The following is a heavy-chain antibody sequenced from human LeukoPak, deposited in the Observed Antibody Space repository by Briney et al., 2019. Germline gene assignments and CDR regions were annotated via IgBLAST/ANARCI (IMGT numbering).Heavy chain of an antibody. D-gene: IGHD6-13*01. V-gene: IGHV3-48*03. CDR1: GFTFSSYE. CDR2: ISISGGTI. J-gene: IGHJ5*02. CDR3: ARVEKYSSSWIDL. Sequence: GGSLRLSCAASGFTFSSYEMNWVRQAPGKGLEWVSYISISGGTIYYAVSVKGRFTISRDNARNSLYLQMNSLRAEDTAVYYCARVEKYSSSWIDLWRQGTLVTVSS.